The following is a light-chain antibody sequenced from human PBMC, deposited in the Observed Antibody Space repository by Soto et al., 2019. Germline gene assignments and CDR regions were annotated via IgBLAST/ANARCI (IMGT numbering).Light chain of an antibody. V-gene: IGLV2-14*01. Sequence: QSALTQPASVSGSPGQSITISCTGTSSDVGGYNYVSWYQQHPAKAPKLMIYEVSNRPSGVSHRFSGSKSGNTASLTISGLQAEDEADYDCFSYTTSSTLVFGGGTQLTVL. CDR2: EVS. J-gene: IGLJ3*02. CDR3: FSYTTSSTLV. CDR1: SSDVGGYNY.